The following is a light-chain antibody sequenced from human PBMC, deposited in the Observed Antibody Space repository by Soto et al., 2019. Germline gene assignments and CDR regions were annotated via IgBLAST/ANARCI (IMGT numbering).Light chain of an antibody. CDR2: DAS. CDR1: QSVSSY. J-gene: IGKJ5*01. CDR3: QHRSNWPIT. V-gene: IGKV3-11*01. Sequence: EIVLTQSPATLSLSPGERPILSCRASQSVSSYLAWYQQKPGQAPRLLIYDASNRATGIPARFSGSGSGTDFTLTISSLEPEDFAVYYCQHRSNWPITFGQGTRLEIK.